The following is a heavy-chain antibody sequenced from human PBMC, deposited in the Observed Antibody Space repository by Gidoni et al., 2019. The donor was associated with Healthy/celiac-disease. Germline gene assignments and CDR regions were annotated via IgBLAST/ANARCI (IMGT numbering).Heavy chain of an antibody. CDR2: ISGSGGST. V-gene: IGHV3-23*01. CDR3: ARDLYFDWLSPSRGDY. D-gene: IGHD3-9*01. Sequence: EVQLLESGGGLVQPGGSLRLSCAASGFTFSSYAMSWVRQAPGKGLEWVSAISGSGGSTYYADSVKGRFTISRDNSKNTLYLQMNSLRAEDTAVYYCARDLYFDWLSPSRGDYWGQGTLVTVSS. J-gene: IGHJ4*02. CDR1: GFTFSSYA.